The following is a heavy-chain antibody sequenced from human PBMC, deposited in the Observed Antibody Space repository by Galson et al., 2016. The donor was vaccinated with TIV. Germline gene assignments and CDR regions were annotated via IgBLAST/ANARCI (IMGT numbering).Heavy chain of an antibody. D-gene: IGHD6-25*01. CDR2: INPKTGAI. CDR3: ARVWGDFRSGPVAFHFGMDV. CDR1: GYTFTGYF. Sequence: SVKVSCKASGYTFTGYFLHWVRQAPGHGPERMGWINPKTGAITYAQNYQGRVTMTGDTSTSTVYMELNRLQSDDTAVYCCARVWGDFRSGPVAFHFGMDVWGQGTTVVVSS. J-gene: IGHJ6*02. V-gene: IGHV1-2*02.